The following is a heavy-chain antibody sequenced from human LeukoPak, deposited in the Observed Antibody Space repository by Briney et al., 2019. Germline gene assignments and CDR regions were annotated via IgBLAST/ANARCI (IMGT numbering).Heavy chain of an antibody. Sequence: PSETLSLTCTVSGGSISSYYWTWIRQPPGKGLEWIGYIYYSGSTTYNPSLKSRVTISADTSKNQSFLNLNSVTASDTAVYYCVGEVAGGFRFDYWGQGTLVTVST. D-gene: IGHD6-19*01. CDR1: GGSISSYY. J-gene: IGHJ4*02. CDR2: IYYSGST. CDR3: VGEVAGGFRFDY. V-gene: IGHV4-59*08.